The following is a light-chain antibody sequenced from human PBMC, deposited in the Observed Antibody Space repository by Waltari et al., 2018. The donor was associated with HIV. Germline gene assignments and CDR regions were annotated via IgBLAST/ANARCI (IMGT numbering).Light chain of an antibody. Sequence: QSVLTQPHSASGTPGQRVIISCSGSNSNVGSDVVHWYQQITGTAPNLLIYGDHERPSGVPDRFSGSKSGASASLAISDLQSEDEAEYYCAAWDARLNEYLFGTGTKVTVL. J-gene: IGLJ1*01. CDR1: NSNVGSDV. CDR3: AAWDARLNEYL. CDR2: GDH. V-gene: IGLV1-44*01.